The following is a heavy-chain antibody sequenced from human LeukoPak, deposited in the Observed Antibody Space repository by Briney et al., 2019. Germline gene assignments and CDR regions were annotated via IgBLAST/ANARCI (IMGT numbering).Heavy chain of an antibody. CDR2: INHSGST. D-gene: IGHD3-3*01. CDR1: GGSFSGYY. CDR3: ARGSPYYDFWSGYHRDAFDI. Sequence: SETLSLTCVVYGGSFSGYYWSWIRQSPGKGLEWIGEINHSGSTNYNPSLKSRVTISVDTSKNQFSLKLSSVTAADTAVYYCARGSPYYDFWSGYHRDAFDIWGQGTMVTVSS. J-gene: IGHJ3*02. V-gene: IGHV4-34*01.